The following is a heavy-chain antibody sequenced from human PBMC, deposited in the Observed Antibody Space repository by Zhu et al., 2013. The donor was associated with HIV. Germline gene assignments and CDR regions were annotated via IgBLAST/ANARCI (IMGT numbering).Heavy chain of an antibody. CDR1: GYTFTSYA. CDR2: INAGNGNT. V-gene: IGHV1-3*01. J-gene: IGHJ1*01. D-gene: IGHD6-19*01. CDR3: ARDITAEWLVPGYFQH. Sequence: VQLVQSGAEVKKPGASVKVSCKASGYTFTSYAMHWVRQAPGQRLEWMGWINAGNGNTKYSQKFQGRVTITRDTSASTAYMELSSLRSEDTAVYYCARDITAEWLVPGYFQHWGQGTLVTVSS.